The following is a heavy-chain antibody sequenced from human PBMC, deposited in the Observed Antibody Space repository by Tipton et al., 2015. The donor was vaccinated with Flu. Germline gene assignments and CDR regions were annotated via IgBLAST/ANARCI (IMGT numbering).Heavy chain of an antibody. CDR2: IYPADSDT. D-gene: IGHD3-22*01. Sequence: QLVQSGAEVKKPGESLKISCKGSGYSFSNYWIGWVRQPPGKGLEWMGVIYPADSDTKYSPSFEGQVTISVDKSTSTAYLQWRTLKASDTVMYYCARFGAAYYYNSGWFDPWGQGTLVTVSS. CDR1: GYSFSNYW. V-gene: IGHV5-51*03. CDR3: ARFGAAYYYNSGWFDP. J-gene: IGHJ5*02.